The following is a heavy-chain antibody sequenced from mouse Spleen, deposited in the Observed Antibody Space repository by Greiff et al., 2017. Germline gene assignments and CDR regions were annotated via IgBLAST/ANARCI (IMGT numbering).Heavy chain of an antibody. D-gene: IGHD1-2*01. CDR3: ANSLRAMDY. Sequence: VQLQQPGAELVMPGASVKLSCKASGYTFTSYWMHWVKQRPGQGLEWIGEIDPSDSYTNYNQKFKGKATLTVDKSSSTAYMQLSSLTSEDSAVYYCANSLRAMDYWGQGTSVTVSS. CDR2: IDPSDSYT. J-gene: IGHJ4*01. CDR1: GYTFTSYW. V-gene: IGHV1-69*01.